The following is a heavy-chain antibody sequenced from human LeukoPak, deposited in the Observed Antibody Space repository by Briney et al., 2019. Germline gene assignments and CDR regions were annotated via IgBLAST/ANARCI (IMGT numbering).Heavy chain of an antibody. CDR1: GFTFSRYA. D-gene: IGHD3-9*01. J-gene: IGHJ4*02. CDR3: ARDSYYDILTGYYIYGQSGYFDY. CDR2: ISYDGSYT. V-gene: IGHV3-30*04. Sequence: AGGSLRLSCEASGFTFSRYAMHWVRQAPGKGLEWVAVISYDGSYTYYADSVKGRFTISRDNAKNSLYLQMNSLRAEDTAVYYCARDSYYDILTGYYIYGQSGYFDYWGQGTLVTVSS.